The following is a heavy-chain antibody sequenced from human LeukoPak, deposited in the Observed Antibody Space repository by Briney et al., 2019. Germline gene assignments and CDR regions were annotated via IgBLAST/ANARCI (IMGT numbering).Heavy chain of an antibody. CDR1: GYSFTSYW. J-gene: IGHJ5*02. V-gene: IGHV5-51*01. CDR3: ARRNYYDSSGYFGNWFDP. Sequence: GESLKISCKGSGYSFTSYWIGWVRQMPGKGLEWMGIIYPGDSDTRYSPSFQGQVTISADKSNSTAYLQWSSLKASDTAMYYCARRNYYDSSGYFGNWFDPWGQGTLVTVSS. D-gene: IGHD3-22*01. CDR2: IYPGDSDT.